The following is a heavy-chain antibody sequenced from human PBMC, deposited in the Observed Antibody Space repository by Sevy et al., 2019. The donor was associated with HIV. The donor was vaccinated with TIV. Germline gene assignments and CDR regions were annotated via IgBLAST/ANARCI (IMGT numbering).Heavy chain of an antibody. J-gene: IGHJ4*02. Sequence: ASVKVSCKVSGYTLTELSMHWVRQAPGKGLEWMGGFDPEDGETIYAQKFQGRVSMTEDTSTVTAYMELSSLRSEDTAVYYCATNREIIGVVPDFDYWGQGTLVTVSS. D-gene: IGHD3-3*01. CDR2: FDPEDGET. CDR3: ATNREIIGVVPDFDY. V-gene: IGHV1-24*01. CDR1: GYTLTELS.